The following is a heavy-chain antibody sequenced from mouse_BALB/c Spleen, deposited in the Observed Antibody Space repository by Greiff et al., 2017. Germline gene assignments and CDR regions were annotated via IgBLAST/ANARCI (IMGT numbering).Heavy chain of an antibody. D-gene: IGHD2-14*01. CDR1: GFSLTSYG. CDR2: IWSGGST. V-gene: IGHV2-2*02. Sequence: VQRVESGPGLVQPSQSLSITCTVSGFSLTSYGVHWVRQSPGKGLEWLGVIWSGGSTDYNAAFISRLSISKDNSKSQVFFKMNSLQANDTAIYYCTIGTTDAMDYWGQGTSVTVSS. J-gene: IGHJ4*01. CDR3: TIGTTDAMDY.